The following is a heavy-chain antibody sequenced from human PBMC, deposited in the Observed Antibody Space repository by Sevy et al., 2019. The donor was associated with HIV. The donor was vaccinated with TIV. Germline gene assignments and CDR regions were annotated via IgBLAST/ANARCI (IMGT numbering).Heavy chain of an antibody. CDR1: GFTFSSYA. CDR2: ISYDDGSNR. V-gene: IGHV3-30-3*01. CDR3: ARDSGYCGGDCYGPGGY. D-gene: IGHD2-21*02. J-gene: IGHJ4*02. Sequence: GSLRLSCAASGFTFSSYALHWVRQAPGKGLEWVAVISYDDGSNRNYADSVKGRFTISRDNSKNTVYLQMNSLRPEDTAVYYCARDSGYCGGDCYGPGGYWGQGTLVTVSS.